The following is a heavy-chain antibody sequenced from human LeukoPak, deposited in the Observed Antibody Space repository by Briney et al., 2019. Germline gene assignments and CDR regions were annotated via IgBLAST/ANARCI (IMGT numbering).Heavy chain of an antibody. Sequence: SVKVSCKSSGGTFSSYAISWVRQAPGQGLDWMGRIIPIFCIANYAQKFQGRVTITADKSTSTAYMELSSLRSEDTAVYYCARDSGYSYGYYFDYWGQGTLVTVSS. D-gene: IGHD5-18*01. CDR1: GGTFSSYA. V-gene: IGHV1-69*04. CDR2: IIPIFCIA. CDR3: ARDSGYSYGYYFDY. J-gene: IGHJ4*02.